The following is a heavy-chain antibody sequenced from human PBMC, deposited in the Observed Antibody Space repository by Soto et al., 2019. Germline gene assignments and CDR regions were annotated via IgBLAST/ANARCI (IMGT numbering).Heavy chain of an antibody. J-gene: IGHJ3*01. CDR1: GFSFNNHA. Sequence: VQLLESGGGLVQPGGSLRLSCAASGFSFNNHAMTWVRQAPGKGLEWVSGISGSGSTTHYADSVKGRFTISRDNSKDTPYLQMNSLRPEDTAVYYCAKDRLMLTMVVVGAFDFWGLGTMVTVSS. CDR3: AKDRLMLTMVVVGAFDF. V-gene: IGHV3-23*01. CDR2: ISGSGSTT. D-gene: IGHD3-22*01.